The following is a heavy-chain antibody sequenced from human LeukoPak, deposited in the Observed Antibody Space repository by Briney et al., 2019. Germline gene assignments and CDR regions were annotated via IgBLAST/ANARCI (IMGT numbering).Heavy chain of an antibody. D-gene: IGHD2-15*01. CDR1: GGSISSYY. CDR2: IYTSGST. CDR3: ARVVVVAATYYYYYMDV. V-gene: IGHV4-4*07. J-gene: IGHJ6*03. Sequence: SETLSLTCTVSGGSISSYYWSWIRQPAGKGLEWIGRIYTSGSTNYNPSLKSRVTMSVDTSKNQFSLKLSSVTAADTAVYYCARVVVVAATYYYYYMDVWGKGTTVTVSS.